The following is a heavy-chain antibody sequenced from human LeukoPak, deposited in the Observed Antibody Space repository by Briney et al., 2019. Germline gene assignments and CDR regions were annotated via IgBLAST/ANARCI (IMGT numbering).Heavy chain of an antibody. CDR3: ARVPPRRCSGDDRYPIFDS. J-gene: IGHJ4*02. CDR1: GGSIRSDY. CDR2: FSYSGST. V-gene: IGHV4-59*01. D-gene: IGHD2-15*01. Sequence: SETLSLTCTVSGGSIRSDYWSWIRQPPGKGLEWIGYFSYSGSTNYNPPLKSRVTILVDTSKNQFSLKVNSVTAADTAVYYCARVPPRRCSGDDRYPIFDSWGQGTLVTVSS.